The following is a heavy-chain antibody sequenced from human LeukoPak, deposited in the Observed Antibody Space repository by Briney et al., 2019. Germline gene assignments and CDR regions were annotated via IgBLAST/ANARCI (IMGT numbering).Heavy chain of an antibody. J-gene: IGHJ4*02. Sequence: ASVKVSCKTSGYIFTKYYIHWVRQAPGQGLEWMGIINPSGGSTTYAQKFQGRVTMTRDTSTSTVYMELSSLRSEDTAVYYCARSRSGTYLLAYWGQGTLVTVSS. CDR1: GYIFTKYY. D-gene: IGHD1-26*01. CDR2: INPSGGST. V-gene: IGHV1-46*01. CDR3: ARSRSGTYLLAY.